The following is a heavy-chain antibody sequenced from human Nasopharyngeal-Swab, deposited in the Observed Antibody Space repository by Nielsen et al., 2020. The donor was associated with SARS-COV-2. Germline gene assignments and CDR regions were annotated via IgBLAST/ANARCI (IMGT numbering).Heavy chain of an antibody. D-gene: IGHD6-13*01. V-gene: IGHV3-7*01. CDR3: AREEGSSWHYFDY. CDR2: IKHDGSQK. Sequence: GESLKISCGVSGFTFSHYWMSWVRQAPGKGLEWVANIKHDGSQKNYVDSVKGRFTISRDNANNSLYLQMNSLRAEDTAVYYCAREEGSSWHYFDYWGQGTLVTVSS. J-gene: IGHJ4*02. CDR1: GFTFSHYW.